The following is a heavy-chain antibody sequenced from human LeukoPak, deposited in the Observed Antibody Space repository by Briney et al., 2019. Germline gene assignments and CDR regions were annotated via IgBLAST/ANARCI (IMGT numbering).Heavy chain of an antibody. CDR3: ARVYYYYMDV. V-gene: IGHV4-34*01. CDR2: INHSGST. CDR1: GGSFSGYY. Sequence: KPSETLSLXCAVYGGSFSGYYWSWIRQPPGKGLEWIGEINHSGSTNYNPSLKSRVTISVDTSKNQFSLKLSSVTAADTAVYYCARVYYYYMDVWGKGTTVTVSS. J-gene: IGHJ6*03.